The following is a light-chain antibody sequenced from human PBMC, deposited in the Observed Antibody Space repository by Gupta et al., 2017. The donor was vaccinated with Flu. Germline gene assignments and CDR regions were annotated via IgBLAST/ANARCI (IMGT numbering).Light chain of an antibody. CDR2: KTS. V-gene: IGKV1-5*03. CDR1: QSISSL. CDR3: LFQHT. Sequence: DIQMTQYPSTLSVSVGDRVTITCRASQSISSLLARYQQKPGKATKILIYKTSSLKSGVQLRFSGSGSGTEFTRTSNSMQPDDSATNDSLFQHTFGQGTKMEIK. J-gene: IGKJ2*01.